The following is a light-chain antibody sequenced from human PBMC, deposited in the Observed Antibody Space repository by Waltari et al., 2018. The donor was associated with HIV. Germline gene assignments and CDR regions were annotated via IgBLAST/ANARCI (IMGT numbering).Light chain of an antibody. CDR2: DAI. CDR3: ASYIIGHAFV. J-gene: IGLJ2*01. Sequence: QSAVTQRASVSGSLGQSITIPCTRADSPFLGYSSFSGNHHHPGRAPRLLFFDAISRPSVVSFRFSGSTSGDTAFLYICGLQVEDESDYHSASYIIGHAFVLGGWTKVTFL. V-gene: IGLV2-14*01. CDR1: DSPFLGYSS.